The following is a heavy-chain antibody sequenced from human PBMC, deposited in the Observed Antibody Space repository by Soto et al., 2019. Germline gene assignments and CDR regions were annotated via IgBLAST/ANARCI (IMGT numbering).Heavy chain of an antibody. D-gene: IGHD6-13*01. CDR1: EFTFSSYG. V-gene: IGHV3-23*01. CDR3: AKDPHPSTTWYYFEY. Sequence: GGSLRLSCAASEFTFSSYGMSWVRQAPGKGLEWVSSISGSGGRTFYADSVKGRFTISRDNSKNSLYLQMNSLRADDTAVCYCAKDPHPSTTWYYFEYWGQGTLVTVSS. CDR2: ISGSGGRT. J-gene: IGHJ4*02.